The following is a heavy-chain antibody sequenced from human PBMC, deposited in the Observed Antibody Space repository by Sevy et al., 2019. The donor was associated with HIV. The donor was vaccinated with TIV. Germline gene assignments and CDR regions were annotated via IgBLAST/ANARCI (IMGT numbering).Heavy chain of an antibody. V-gene: IGHV3-9*01. J-gene: IGHJ4*02. Sequence: GGSLRLSCAASEFTFDDYARHWVRQAPGKGLEWVSGISWSSDIIGYADSVKGRFTISRDNAKKSLYLQMNSLRAEDTALYYCAKDLASEGTGYYHCDYWGQGTLVTVSS. CDR3: AKDLASEGTGYYHCDY. CDR1: EFTFDDYA. D-gene: IGHD3-9*01. CDR2: ISWSSDII.